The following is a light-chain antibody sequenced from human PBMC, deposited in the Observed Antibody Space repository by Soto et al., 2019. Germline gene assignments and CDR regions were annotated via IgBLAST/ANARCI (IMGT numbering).Light chain of an antibody. Sequence: QSVLTQPPSVSAAPGQKVSISCSGMSSNIGNNYVSWYQHLPGTAPQLLIYDNGKRPSGISDRFSGSKSGTSATLGITGLQTGDEADYYYGTWDDSLNIEVFGTGTKVTVL. J-gene: IGLJ1*01. CDR2: DNG. V-gene: IGLV1-51*01. CDR1: SSNIGNNY. CDR3: GTWDDSLNIEV.